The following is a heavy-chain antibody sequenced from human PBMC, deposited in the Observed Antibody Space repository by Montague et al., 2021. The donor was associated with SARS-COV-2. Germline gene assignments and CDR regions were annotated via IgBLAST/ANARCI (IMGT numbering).Heavy chain of an antibody. CDR2: IFYSSSS. CDR1: GASVRTGRHY. CDR3: ARSSVAVSTIPLLES. D-gene: IGHD3-3*01. Sequence: SETLSLTCTVSGASVRTGRHYWNWIRQPPGKGLDWIGYIFYSSSSYYNPSLKSRVDISIDTSNNQFSLTLTSVTAADTAVYYCARSSVAVSTIPLLESWGQGALVIVSS. J-gene: IGHJ1*01. V-gene: IGHV4-61*01.